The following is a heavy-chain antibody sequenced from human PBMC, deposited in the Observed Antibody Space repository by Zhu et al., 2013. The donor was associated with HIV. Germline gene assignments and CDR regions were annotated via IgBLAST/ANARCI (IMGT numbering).Heavy chain of an antibody. CDR3: AREEYYYDSSGYYGNWFDP. Sequence: VQLVQSGAEVKKPGSSVKVSCKASGGTFSSYAISWVRQAPGQGLEWMGGTIPIFGTANYAQKFQGRVTITADESTSTAYMELSSLRSEDTAVYYCAREEYYYDSSGYYGNWFDPWGQGTLVTVSS. CDR2: TIPIFGTA. D-gene: IGHD3-22*01. V-gene: IGHV1-69*01. J-gene: IGHJ5*02. CDR1: GGTFSSYA.